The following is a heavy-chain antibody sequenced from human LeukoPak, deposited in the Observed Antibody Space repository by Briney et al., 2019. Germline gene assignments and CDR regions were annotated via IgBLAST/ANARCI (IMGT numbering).Heavy chain of an antibody. J-gene: IGHJ4*02. CDR3: ACLGDDYFHY. V-gene: IGHV4-34*01. D-gene: IGHD3-16*01. CDR1: GGSFSGYY. Sequence: SETLSLTRAVYGGSFSGYYWSWIRQPPGKELEWIGEINHSGSTNYNPSLKSRVPISVDTSKNQFSLKLSSVTAAGTAVYYCACLGDDYFHYWGQGTLVTVSS. CDR2: INHSGST.